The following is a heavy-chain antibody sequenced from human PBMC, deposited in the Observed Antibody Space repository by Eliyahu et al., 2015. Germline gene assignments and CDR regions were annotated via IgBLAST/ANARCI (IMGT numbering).Heavy chain of an antibody. Sequence: QVQLQQSGPGLVKPSETLSLTCSVXGDLVTTYDWSWIRQPPGKGLEWIGYIHRRGDTNYNSSLKSRVTISVGTSKNQLSLRLTSLTAADTAVYYCARHLVVGAPFDSWGQGTLVTVSS. CDR2: IHRRGDT. J-gene: IGHJ4*01. CDR1: GDLVTTYD. V-gene: IGHV4-4*09. CDR3: ARHLVVGAPFDS. D-gene: IGHD2-2*01.